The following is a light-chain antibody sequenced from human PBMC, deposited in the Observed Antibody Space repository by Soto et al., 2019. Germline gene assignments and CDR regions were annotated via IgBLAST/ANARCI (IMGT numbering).Light chain of an antibody. Sequence: DIQMTQSPSSVSASVGDRVTITCRASRGISGWLAWYQQKPGKAPKFLIYAASSSQSGVPSRFSGSGSGTHFTLTISSLQPEDFATYYCQQANSFSFTFGPGTKVDI. CDR1: RGISGW. CDR3: QQANSFSFT. V-gene: IGKV1D-12*01. CDR2: AAS. J-gene: IGKJ3*01.